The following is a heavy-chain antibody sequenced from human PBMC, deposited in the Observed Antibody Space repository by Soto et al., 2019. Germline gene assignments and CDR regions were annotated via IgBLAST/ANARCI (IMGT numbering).Heavy chain of an antibody. CDR3: ARGGGVGVAGSAAFDM. CDR1: GYPVTAYY. J-gene: IGHJ3*02. D-gene: IGHD3-3*01. CDR2: INPATGAA. V-gene: IGHV1-2*02. Sequence: QLHLVQSGAVVKKPGASVTVSCSASGYPVTAYYMHWVRQAPGRGLEWMGGINPATGAAKYTQTFQGRVPMTRATSPSTVFMELSGLTSEDTAVFYCARGGGVGVAGSAAFDMWGQGTLVTVSS.